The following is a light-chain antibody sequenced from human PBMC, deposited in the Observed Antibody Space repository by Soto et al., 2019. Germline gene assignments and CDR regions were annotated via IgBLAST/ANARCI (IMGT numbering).Light chain of an antibody. CDR2: AAS. CDR3: HKYNHAPT. Sequence: DIQMTQSPSSLSASVGDRVTITCRASQGISNYLAWYQQKPGKVPELLIYAASTVQSGAPSRFSGSGSGTEFSLTISGLQPEDVATYYCHKYNHAPTFGGGTKVEIK. CDR1: QGISNY. J-gene: IGKJ4*01. V-gene: IGKV1-27*01.